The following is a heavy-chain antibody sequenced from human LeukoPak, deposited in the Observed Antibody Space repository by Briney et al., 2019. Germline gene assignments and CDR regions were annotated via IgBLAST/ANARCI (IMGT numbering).Heavy chain of an antibody. CDR1: GYSISSGYY. CDR3: ARDRIAVSDPPNWFDP. V-gene: IGHV4-38-2*02. D-gene: IGHD6-19*01. J-gene: IGHJ5*02. Sequence: SETLSLTCSVSGYSISSGYYWGWIRQSPGKGLEWIGSIYHSGSTYYNPSLKSRVSISVDTSKNQFSLKLSSVTAADTAVYYCARDRIAVSDPPNWFDPWGQGTLVIVSS. CDR2: IYHSGST.